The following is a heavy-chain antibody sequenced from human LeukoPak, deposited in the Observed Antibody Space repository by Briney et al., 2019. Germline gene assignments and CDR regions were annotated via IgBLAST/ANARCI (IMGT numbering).Heavy chain of an antibody. D-gene: IGHD4-17*01. V-gene: IGHV4-39*01. Sequence: PSETLSLTCTVSGGSISSSSYYWGWIRQPPGKGLEWIGSIYYSGSTYYNPSLKSRVTISVDTSKTQFSLKLSSVTAADTAVYYCARAPYDYGDYVDWFDPWGQGTLVTVSS. CDR1: GGSISSSSYY. CDR2: IYYSGST. J-gene: IGHJ5*02. CDR3: ARAPYDYGDYVDWFDP.